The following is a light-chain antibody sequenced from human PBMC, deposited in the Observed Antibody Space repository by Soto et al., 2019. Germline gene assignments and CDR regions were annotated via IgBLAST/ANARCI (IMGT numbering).Light chain of an antibody. Sequence: EIVLTQSPGTLSLSPGERATLSCRASQSVSNNYLAWYQQKPGQAPRLLIYGASNRATGIPDRFSGSGSGTEFTLTMSSLQSEDFAVYYCQQYNKWPRTFGQGTKVDIK. CDR3: QQYNKWPRT. CDR2: GAS. CDR1: QSVSNN. V-gene: IGKV3D-15*01. J-gene: IGKJ1*01.